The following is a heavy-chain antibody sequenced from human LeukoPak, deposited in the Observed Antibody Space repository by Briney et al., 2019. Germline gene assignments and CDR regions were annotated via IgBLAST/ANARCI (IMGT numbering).Heavy chain of an antibody. D-gene: IGHD3-10*01. V-gene: IGHV4-30-4*01. J-gene: IGHJ4*02. CDR1: GGSTTSVDSY. CDR2: ISYSATT. Sequence: PSETLSLTCTVSGGSTTSVDSYWSCIRHPPGKCLEWIVYISYSATTYYNPSLKSRVTISVDTSKNQFSLKLTSVTAADRAVYYCARGPYGLGSYYWGQGTLVTVSS. CDR3: ARGPYGLGSYY.